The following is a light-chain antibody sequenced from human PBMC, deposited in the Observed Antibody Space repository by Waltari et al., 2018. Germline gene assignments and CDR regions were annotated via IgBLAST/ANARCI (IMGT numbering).Light chain of an antibody. V-gene: IGKV4-1*01. J-gene: IGKJ2*01. Sequence: DIVMTQSPDSLAVSLGERATINCKSSQSVLYSSNNKNDLAWYQQKPGQPPKLLIYRASTRESGVPDRFSGSGSGTDFTLTISSLQAEDVAVYFCQQYYSTPPTFGQGTKLEIK. CDR3: QQYYSTPPT. CDR2: RAS. CDR1: QSVLYSSNNKND.